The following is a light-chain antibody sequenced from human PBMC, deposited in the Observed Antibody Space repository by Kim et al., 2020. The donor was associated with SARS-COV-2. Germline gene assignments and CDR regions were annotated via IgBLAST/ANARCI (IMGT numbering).Light chain of an antibody. CDR3: QQYNDFSPRT. V-gene: IGKV3-15*01. CDR1: QSVSSN. Sequence: SPGEGAVASCRASQSVSSNLAWYQHKPGQAPRLLIYGASTRASGIPDRFSGSGSGTEFTLTITSLQSEDFAVYFCQQYNDFSPRTFGLGTKVDIK. J-gene: IGKJ1*01. CDR2: GAS.